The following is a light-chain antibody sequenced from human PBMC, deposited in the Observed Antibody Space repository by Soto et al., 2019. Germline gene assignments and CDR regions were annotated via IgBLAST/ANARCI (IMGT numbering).Light chain of an antibody. Sequence: EIVLTQSPATLSLSPGERAALSCRASQSVSSHLAWYQQKPGQAPRLLIYDASNRDTGIPARFSGSGSGTHFTLIISSLEPEDLAVYYCQQRSNWPLTFGGGTKVEIK. CDR2: DAS. CDR3: QQRSNWPLT. V-gene: IGKV3-11*01. CDR1: QSVSSH. J-gene: IGKJ4*01.